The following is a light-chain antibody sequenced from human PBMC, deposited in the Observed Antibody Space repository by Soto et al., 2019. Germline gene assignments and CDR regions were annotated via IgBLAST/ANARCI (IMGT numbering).Light chain of an antibody. J-gene: IGKJ4*01. CDR1: QSLLLQSNGHHY. Sequence: DIVMTQSPLSLPVTPGEPASISCRSSQSLLLQSNGHHYLDWYLQKPGQSPQLLIYLGSNRAYGGADRFSGSGSGTDFTLKISRVEAEDVGVYYCMQALQTPLTFGGGTKVEIK. V-gene: IGKV2-28*01. CDR3: MQALQTPLT. CDR2: LGS.